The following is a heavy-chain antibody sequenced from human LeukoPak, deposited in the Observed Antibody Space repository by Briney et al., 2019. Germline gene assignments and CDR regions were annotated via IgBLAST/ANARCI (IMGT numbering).Heavy chain of an antibody. CDR3: TRVHNSSWSGYYYYYMDV. Sequence: GRSLRLSCTASGFTFGDYAMSWFRQAPGKGLEWVGFIRSKAYGGTTEYAASVKGRFTISRDDSKSIAYLQMNSLKTEDTAVYYCTRVHNSSWSGYYYYYMDVWGKGTTVTVSS. J-gene: IGHJ6*03. D-gene: IGHD6-13*01. CDR2: IRSKAYGGTT. V-gene: IGHV3-49*03. CDR1: GFTFGDYA.